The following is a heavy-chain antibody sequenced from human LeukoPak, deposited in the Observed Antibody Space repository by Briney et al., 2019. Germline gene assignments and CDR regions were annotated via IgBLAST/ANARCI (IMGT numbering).Heavy chain of an antibody. CDR1: VFTFSSYG. Sequence: TGGSLRLSCAASVFTFSSYGMHWVRQAPGKGLEWVAFIRYDGSNKYYADSVKGRFTISRDNSKNTLYLQMNSLRAEDTAVYYCARDTSEFDDSSGYLHYYYYMDVWGKGTTVTVSS. CDR3: ARDTSEFDDSSGYLHYYYYMDV. J-gene: IGHJ6*03. V-gene: IGHV3-30*02. D-gene: IGHD3-22*01. CDR2: IRYDGSNK.